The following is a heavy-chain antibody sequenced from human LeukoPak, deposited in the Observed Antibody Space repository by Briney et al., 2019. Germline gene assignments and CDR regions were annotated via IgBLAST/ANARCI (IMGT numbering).Heavy chain of an antibody. CDR2: IYHSGST. V-gene: IGHV4-38-2*02. Sequence: PSETLSLTCTVSGYSISSGYYWGWIRQPPGKGLEWIGSIYHSGSTDYNPSLKSRVTISVDTSKNQFSLKLSSVTAADTAVYYCARIVVPAAILNWFDPWGQGTLVTVSS. J-gene: IGHJ5*02. D-gene: IGHD2-2*02. CDR3: ARIVVPAAILNWFDP. CDR1: GYSISSGYY.